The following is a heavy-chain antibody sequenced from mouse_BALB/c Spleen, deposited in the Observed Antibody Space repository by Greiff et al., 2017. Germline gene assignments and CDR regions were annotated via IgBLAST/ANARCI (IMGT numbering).Heavy chain of an antibody. D-gene: IGHD2-4*01. V-gene: IGHV1-4*01. J-gene: IGHJ4*01. CDR1: GYTFTSYT. Sequence: QVHVKQSGAELARPGASVKMSCKASGYTFTSYTMHWVKQRPGQGLEWIGYINPSSGYTNYNQKFKDKATLTADKSSSTAYMQLSSLTSEDSAVYYCAREGDYDVGGYAMDYWGQGTSVTVSS. CDR2: INPSSGYT. CDR3: AREGDYDVGGYAMDY.